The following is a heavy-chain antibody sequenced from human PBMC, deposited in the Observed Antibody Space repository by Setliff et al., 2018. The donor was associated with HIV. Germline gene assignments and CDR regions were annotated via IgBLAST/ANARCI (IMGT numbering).Heavy chain of an antibody. CDR3: ARRNSGWYDAFDI. V-gene: IGHV1-2*04. CDR1: GYSFTDYY. D-gene: IGHD6-19*01. CDR2: INPKSDGT. Sequence: ASVKVSCKASGYSFTDYYIHWVRQAPGQGLEWMGWINPKSDGTNYAQKFQGWITMTRDTSISTAYMELSRLRSDDTAVYHCARRNSGWYDAFDIWGQGTMVTVSS. J-gene: IGHJ3*02.